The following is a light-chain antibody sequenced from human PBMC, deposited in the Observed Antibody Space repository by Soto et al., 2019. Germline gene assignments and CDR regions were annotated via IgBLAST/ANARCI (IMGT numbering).Light chain of an antibody. CDR2: DVS. Sequence: QSVLTQPASVSGSPGQSITISCTGTSSDVGGYNYVSWYQQHPGKVPKLMIYDVSYRPSGVSNRFSGSKSGNTASLTISGLQAEDEADCYCNSYPTSSTYVFGTGTKVTVL. V-gene: IGLV2-14*01. CDR1: SSDVGGYNY. CDR3: NSYPTSSTYV. J-gene: IGLJ1*01.